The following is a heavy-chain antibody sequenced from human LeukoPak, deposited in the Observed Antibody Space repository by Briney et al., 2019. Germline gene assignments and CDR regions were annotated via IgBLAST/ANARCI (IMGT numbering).Heavy chain of an antibody. J-gene: IGHJ6*02. CDR2: IYYSGST. V-gene: IGHV4-59*01. CDR1: GGSISSYY. CDR3: ATTLYYYDSSGGYYYYYGMDV. Sequence: SGTLSLTCTVSGGSISSYYWSWIRQPPGKGLEWIGYIYYSGSTNYNPSLKSRVTISVDTSKNQFSLKLSSVTAADTAVYYCATTLYYYDSSGGYYYYYGMDVWGQGTTVTVSS. D-gene: IGHD3-22*01.